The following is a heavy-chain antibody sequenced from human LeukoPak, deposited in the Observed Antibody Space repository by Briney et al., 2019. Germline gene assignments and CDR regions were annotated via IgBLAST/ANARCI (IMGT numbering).Heavy chain of an antibody. Sequence: PGGSLRLSCAASGFTFSSYAMSWVRQAPGKGLEWVSAISGSGGSTYYADPVKGRFTISRDNPKNTLYLQMNSLRAEDTAVYYCAKPNTAMVYYYYYYYMDVWGKGTTVTVSS. CDR3: AKPNTAMVYYYYYYYMDV. J-gene: IGHJ6*03. CDR2: ISGSGGST. D-gene: IGHD5-18*01. CDR1: GFTFSSYA. V-gene: IGHV3-23*01.